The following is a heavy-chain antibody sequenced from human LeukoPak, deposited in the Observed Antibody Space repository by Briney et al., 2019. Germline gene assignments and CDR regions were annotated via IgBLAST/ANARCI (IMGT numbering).Heavy chain of an antibody. V-gene: IGHV3-7*01. CDR3: ARGYTTTWYAWFDP. D-gene: IGHD2-2*02. Sequence: PGGSLRLSCAASGFTFSSYWMSWVRQAPGKGLEWVASIKQDGSDKYYVDSVKGRFTISRDNAENSLYLHINSLRAEDTAVFYCARGYTTTWYAWFDPWGQGTLVTVSS. CDR2: IKQDGSDK. CDR1: GFTFSSYW. J-gene: IGHJ5*02.